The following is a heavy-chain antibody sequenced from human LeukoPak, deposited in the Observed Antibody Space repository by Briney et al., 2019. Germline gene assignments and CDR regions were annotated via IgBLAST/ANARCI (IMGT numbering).Heavy chain of an antibody. CDR3: ARGGLMSSGYYAFDI. J-gene: IGHJ3*02. V-gene: IGHV4-59*01. D-gene: IGHD3-22*01. Sequence: SETLSLTCTVSGGSISSYYWSWIRQPPGKGLEWIGYIYYSGSTNYNPSLKSRVTISVDTSKNQFSLKLSSVTAADTAVYYCARGGLMSSGYYAFDIWGQGTVVTVSS. CDR2: IYYSGST. CDR1: GGSISSYY.